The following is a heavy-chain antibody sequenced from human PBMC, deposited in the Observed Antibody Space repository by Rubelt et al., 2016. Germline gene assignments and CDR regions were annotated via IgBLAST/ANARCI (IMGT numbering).Heavy chain of an antibody. CDR3: ARAQSVTTVTRGGCDY. Sequence: EVQLVESGGGLVKPGGSLRLSCAASGFTFSNAWMSWVRQAPGKGLEWVANIKQDGSEKNYVDSVKGRFTISRDNAKNSLFLQMYSMRAEDTAGYYCARAQSVTTVTRGGCDYWGQGTLVTVSS. CDR2: IKQDGSEK. CDR1: GFTFSNAW. V-gene: IGHV3-7*01. D-gene: IGHD4-17*01. J-gene: IGHJ4*02.